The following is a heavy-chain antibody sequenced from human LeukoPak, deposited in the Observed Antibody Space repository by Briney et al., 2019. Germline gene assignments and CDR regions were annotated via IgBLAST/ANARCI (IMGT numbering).Heavy chain of an antibody. CDR1: GDSISSYNHY. D-gene: IGHD6-19*01. CDR3: ARMMYGNGWNRYYFDY. V-gene: IGHV4-39*01. Sequence: PSETLSLTCTVSGDSISSYNHYWGWVRQPPGKGLEWLGSICYGGSTHDNPSFKSRFTISVDTSKNQFSLRVTYPTADDTAVYYCARMMYGNGWNRYYFDYWGQGTLVTVSS. CDR2: ICYGGST. J-gene: IGHJ4*02.